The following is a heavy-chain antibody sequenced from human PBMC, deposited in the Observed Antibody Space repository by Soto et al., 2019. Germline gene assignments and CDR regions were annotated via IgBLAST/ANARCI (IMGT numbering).Heavy chain of an antibody. J-gene: IGHJ3*02. CDR2: INSSSSYI. D-gene: IGHD2-15*01. CDR1: GFTFSSYS. CDR3: ASPSLGVADAAFDI. Sequence: EVQLVESGGGLVKPGGSLRLSCAASGFTFSSYSMKWFLQAARKGLEGVSSINSSSSYIYYADSVMGRFTISRDNAKDSLSLQMSSLRAGDKAVYYCASPSLGVADAAFDIWGHAPMVTVS. V-gene: IGHV3-21*01.